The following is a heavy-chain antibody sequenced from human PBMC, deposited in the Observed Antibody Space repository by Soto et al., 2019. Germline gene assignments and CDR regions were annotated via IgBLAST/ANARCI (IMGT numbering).Heavy chain of an antibody. CDR1: GGSSSSSSSS. CDR2: IYHTGST. D-gene: IGHD3-22*01. Sequence: PSDTLSLTCTVSGGSSSSSSSSCSWIRQPPGKGLEWIGFIYHTGSTYYSPSLKNRVAISVDTSKNQFSLKLSSVTAADTAVYYCASQHYYDSSGYYVGYWGQGTLVT. CDR3: ASQHYYDSSGYYVGY. J-gene: IGHJ4*02. V-gene: IGHV4-30-4*01.